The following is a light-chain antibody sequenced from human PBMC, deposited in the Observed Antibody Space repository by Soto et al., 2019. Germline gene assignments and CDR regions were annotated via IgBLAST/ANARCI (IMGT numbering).Light chain of an antibody. CDR3: QQRSVWTLT. V-gene: IGKV3-11*01. CDR2: DSS. CDR1: QSVRSY. Sequence: EIVVTQFPATLSLSPGDGATLSCRASQSVRSYLAWYKHKRGQAPRLPIYDSSNRETGIPARFSGSGAGTEFSRIISSLQPEDFAVYYCQQRSVWTLTFGGGTKVDIK. J-gene: IGKJ4*01.